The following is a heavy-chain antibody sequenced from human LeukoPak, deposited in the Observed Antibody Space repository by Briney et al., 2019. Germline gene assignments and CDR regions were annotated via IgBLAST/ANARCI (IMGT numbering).Heavy chain of an antibody. V-gene: IGHV3-30-3*01. CDR1: GFTFSSYA. D-gene: IGHD3-16*01. Sequence: GGSLRLSCAASGFTFSSYAMHWVRQAPGKGLEWVAVISYDGSNKYYADSVKGRFTISRDNSKNTLYLQMNSLRAEDTAVYYCAREPYVWGSITSYYFDYWGQGTLATVSS. CDR3: AREPYVWGSITSYYFDY. J-gene: IGHJ4*02. CDR2: ISYDGSNK.